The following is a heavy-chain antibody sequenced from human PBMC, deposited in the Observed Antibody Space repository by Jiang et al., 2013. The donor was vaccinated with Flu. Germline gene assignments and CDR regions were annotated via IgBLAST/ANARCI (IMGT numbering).Heavy chain of an antibody. D-gene: IGHD3-10*01. Sequence: EVKKPGSSVKVSCKASGGTFSSYGISWVRQAPGQGLEWMGGIIPTFGTTNYAQKFQDRVTIIADKSTSTAYMEASSLRSEDTAVYYCAKDREFRGSNWFDTWGQGTLVTVSS. CDR2: IIPTFGTT. CDR3: AKDREFRGSNWFDT. CDR1: GGTFSSYG. J-gene: IGHJ5*02. V-gene: IGHV1-69*06.